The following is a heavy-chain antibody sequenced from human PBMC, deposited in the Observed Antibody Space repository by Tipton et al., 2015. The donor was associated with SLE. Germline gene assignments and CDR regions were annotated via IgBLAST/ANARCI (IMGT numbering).Heavy chain of an antibody. V-gene: IGHV4-59*01. J-gene: IGHJ4*02. D-gene: IGHD6-13*01. CDR1: GGSISSYY. CDR3: ATQSSSGTFDY. Sequence: LRLSCTVSGGSISSYYWSWIRQPPGKGLEWIGYIYYSGSTNYNPSLKSRVTISVDTSKNQFSLKLSSVTAADTAVYYCATQSSSGTFDYWGQGTLVTVSS. CDR2: IYYSGST.